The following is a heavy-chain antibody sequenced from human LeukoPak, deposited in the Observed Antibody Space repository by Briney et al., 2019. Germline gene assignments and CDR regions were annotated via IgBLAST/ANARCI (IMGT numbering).Heavy chain of an antibody. Sequence: PSETLSLTCTVSGGSISSYYWSWIRQPPGKGLEWIGYIYYSGSTNYNPSLKSRVTISVDTSKNQFSLRLSSVTAADTAVYYCARVRITMVRGVIITQSYYYYYYMDVWGKGTTVTVSS. V-gene: IGHV4-59*01. CDR2: IYYSGST. J-gene: IGHJ6*03. CDR1: GGSISSYY. D-gene: IGHD3-10*01. CDR3: ARVRITMVRGVIITQSYYYYYYMDV.